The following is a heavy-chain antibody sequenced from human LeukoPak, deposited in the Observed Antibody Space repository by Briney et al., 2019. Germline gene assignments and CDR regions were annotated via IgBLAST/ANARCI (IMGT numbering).Heavy chain of an antibody. Sequence: SETLSLTCTVSGGSISSGGYYWSWIRQHPGKGLEWIGYIYYSGSTYYNPSLKSRVTISVDTSKNQFSLKLSSVTAADTAVYYCARDLNDGPAYWGQGTLVTVSS. D-gene: IGHD1-1*01. CDR3: ARDLNDGPAY. CDR2: IYYSGST. J-gene: IGHJ4*02. V-gene: IGHV4-31*03. CDR1: GGSISSGGYY.